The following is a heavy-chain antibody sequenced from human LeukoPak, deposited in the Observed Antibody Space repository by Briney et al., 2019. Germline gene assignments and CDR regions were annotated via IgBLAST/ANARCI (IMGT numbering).Heavy chain of an antibody. J-gene: IGHJ2*01. CDR2: ISYSGST. V-gene: IGHV4-59*08. CDR1: GGSISSYY. D-gene: IGHD6-13*01. Sequence: SETLSLTCTVSGGSISSYYWSWIRQPPGKGLEWIGYISYSGSTNYNPSLNSRVTISVDTSKNQFSLKLSSVTAADTAVYYCARRRIGAGGSRYFDLWGRGTLVTVSS. CDR3: ARRRIGAGGSRYFDL.